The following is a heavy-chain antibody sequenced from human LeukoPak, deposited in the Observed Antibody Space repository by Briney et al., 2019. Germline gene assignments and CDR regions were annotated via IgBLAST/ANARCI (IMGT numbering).Heavy chain of an antibody. CDR1: GGSFSGYY. CDR2: IYTSGST. J-gene: IGHJ4*02. D-gene: IGHD3-10*01. V-gene: IGHV4-4*07. Sequence: PSETLSLTCAVYGGSFSGYYWSWIRQPAGKGLEWIGRIYTSGSTNYNPSLKSRVTMSVDTSKNQFSLKLSSVTAADTAVYYCARERLVRGVIEGLDYWGQGTLVTVSS. CDR3: ARERLVRGVIEGLDY.